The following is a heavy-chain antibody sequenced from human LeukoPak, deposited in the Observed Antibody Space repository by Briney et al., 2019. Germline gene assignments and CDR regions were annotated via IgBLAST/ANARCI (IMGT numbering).Heavy chain of an antibody. Sequence: GGSLRLSCAASGFIFDEYAIHWVRQAPGKGLEWVSGISWNSGSIGYADSVKGRFTISRDNAKNSLYLQMNSLKPGDTALYYCARDMCLLNTVSEPDAFDIWGQGTMVTVSS. CDR2: ISWNSGSI. D-gene: IGHD4-11*01. V-gene: IGHV3-9*01. CDR3: ARDMCLLNTVSEPDAFDI. CDR1: GFIFDEYA. J-gene: IGHJ3*02.